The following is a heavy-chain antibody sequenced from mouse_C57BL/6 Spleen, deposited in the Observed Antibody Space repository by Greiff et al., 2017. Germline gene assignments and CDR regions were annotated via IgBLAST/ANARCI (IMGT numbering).Heavy chain of an antibody. D-gene: IGHD2-2*01. CDR3: ARGGGYRGLYFDY. CDR1: GYTFTNYW. Sequence: QVQLQQSGAELVRPGTSVKMSCKASGYTFTNYWIGWAKQRPGHGLEWIGDIYPGGGYTNYNEKFKGKATLTADKSSSTAYMQFSGLTSEDSAIYYCARGGGYRGLYFDYWGQGTTLTVSS. J-gene: IGHJ2*01. V-gene: IGHV1-63*01. CDR2: IYPGGGYT.